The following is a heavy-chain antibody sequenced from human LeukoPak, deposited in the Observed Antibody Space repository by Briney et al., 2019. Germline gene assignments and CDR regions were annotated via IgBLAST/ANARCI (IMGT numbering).Heavy chain of an antibody. D-gene: IGHD3-22*01. CDR1: GFSVGSNY. J-gene: IGHJ4*02. CDR3: ATKSSAQPQ. CDR2: IYGGGTT. Sequence: GGSLRLSCAASGFSVGSNYIYWVRQAPGKGLEWVSVIYGGGTTYYADSVKGRFTISRDNSKNTLYLQMNSLRAEDTAVYYCATKSSAQPQWGQGTLVTVSS. V-gene: IGHV3-53*01.